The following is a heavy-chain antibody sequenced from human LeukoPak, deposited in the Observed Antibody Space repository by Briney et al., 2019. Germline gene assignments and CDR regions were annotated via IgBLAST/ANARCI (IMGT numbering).Heavy chain of an antibody. J-gene: IGHJ4*02. CDR2: ISGSGGST. Sequence: PGGSLRLSCAASGFTFSSHSMSWVRQAPGKGLEWVSAISGSGGSTYYADSVKGRFTISRDNSKNTLYLQMNSLRAEDTAVYYCAKENRNDVTSFDYWGQGTLVTVSS. CDR3: AKENRNDVTSFDY. V-gene: IGHV3-23*01. D-gene: IGHD1-1*01. CDR1: GFTFSSHS.